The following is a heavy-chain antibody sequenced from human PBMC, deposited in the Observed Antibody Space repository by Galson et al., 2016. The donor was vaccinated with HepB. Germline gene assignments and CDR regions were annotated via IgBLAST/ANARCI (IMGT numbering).Heavy chain of an antibody. D-gene: IGHD6-19*01. CDR2: IYYTGIT. CDR3: ARAIIAVGGEGFDP. V-gene: IGHV4-61*01. J-gene: IGHJ5*02. Sequence: ETLSLTCTVSGGSVSSGSSYWSCIRQPPGKGLEWIAYIYYTGITNYNPSLHSPVTLSVDTSKNQFSLNLTAVTAAHPAVYYCARAIIAVGGEGFDPWGQGTLVTVSS. CDR1: GGSVSSGSSY.